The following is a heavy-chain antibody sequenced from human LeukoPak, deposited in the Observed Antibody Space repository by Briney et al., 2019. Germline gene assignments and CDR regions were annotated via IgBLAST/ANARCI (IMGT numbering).Heavy chain of an antibody. Sequence: PGGSLRLSCAASGFTFSSYSMNWVRQAPGKGLEWVSYISSSSSTIYYADSVKGRFTISRDNAKNSLYLQMNSLRAEDTAVYYCARDLEVIVVVPAATDYWGQGTLVTVSS. CDR2: ISSSSSTI. J-gene: IGHJ4*02. CDR1: GFTFSSYS. CDR3: ARDLEVIVVVPAATDY. V-gene: IGHV3-48*04. D-gene: IGHD2-2*01.